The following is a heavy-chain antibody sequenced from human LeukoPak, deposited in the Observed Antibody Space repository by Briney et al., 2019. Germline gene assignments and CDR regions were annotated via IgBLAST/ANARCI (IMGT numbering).Heavy chain of an antibody. J-gene: IGHJ4*02. D-gene: IGHD6-19*01. CDR3: ARLIAVAATADFDY. CDR2: ISSSSSYI. Sequence: GGSLRLSCAASGFNFSSHSMNWVRQAPGKGLEWVSSISSSSSYIYYADSVKGRFTISRDNAKNSLYLQMNSLRAEDTAVYYCARLIAVAATADFDYWGQGTLVTVSS. V-gene: IGHV3-21*01. CDR1: GFNFSSHS.